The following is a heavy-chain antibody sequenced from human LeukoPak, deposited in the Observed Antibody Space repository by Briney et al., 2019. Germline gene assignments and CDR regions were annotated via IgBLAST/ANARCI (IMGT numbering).Heavy chain of an antibody. Sequence: GGSLRLSCAASGFTFSSYAMHWIRQTPVKGLEWVAYISSSSSVIYYADSVKGRFTISRDNVKKSLYLQMNNLRAEDTAVYYCARDVGGGVSWFDPWGQGSLVTVSS. CDR2: ISSSSSVI. CDR3: ARDVGGGVSWFDP. CDR1: GFTFSSYA. D-gene: IGHD4-23*01. V-gene: IGHV3-48*04. J-gene: IGHJ5*02.